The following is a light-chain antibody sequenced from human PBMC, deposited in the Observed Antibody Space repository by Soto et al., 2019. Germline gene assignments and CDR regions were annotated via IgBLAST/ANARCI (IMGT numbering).Light chain of an antibody. Sequence: DIQMTQSPYSLSASVGDRVTITCRASQSISFYVNWYQQKPGKAPKLLMFAASSLPGGVPSRFSGSGSGTDFTLTISSLQPEDFATYHCQQSFSPLLTFGGGTKVDIK. J-gene: IGKJ4*01. CDR1: QSISFY. V-gene: IGKV1-39*01. CDR2: AAS. CDR3: QQSFSPLLT.